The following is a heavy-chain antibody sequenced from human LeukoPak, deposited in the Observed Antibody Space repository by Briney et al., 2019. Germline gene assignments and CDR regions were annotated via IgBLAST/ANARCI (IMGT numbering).Heavy chain of an antibody. CDR2: IKQEGSEK. V-gene: IGHV3-7*01. CDR3: ARGPGYSCGWYSDLDAFDI. Sequence: GGSLRLSCADSGFTFSSYWMSWVRQAPGKGLEWGANIKQEGSEKYYVDSVKGRFTISRDNAKNSLYRQMNSLRAEDTAVYYCARGPGYSCGWYSDLDAFDIWGQGTMVTVSS. CDR1: GFTFSSYW. D-gene: IGHD6-19*01. J-gene: IGHJ3*02.